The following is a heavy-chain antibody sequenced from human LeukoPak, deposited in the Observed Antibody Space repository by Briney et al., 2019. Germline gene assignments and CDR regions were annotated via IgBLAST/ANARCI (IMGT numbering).Heavy chain of an antibody. CDR3: ARVGSTVAAGTPDY. V-gene: IGHV3-11*06. Sequence: GGSLRLSCAASGFTFSDYYMSWIRQAPGKGLEWVSYISGSGSHTTYADSVRGRFTISRDNAKNSQSLQVNSLRADDTAVYYCARVGSTVAAGTPDYWGQGTLVTVSS. J-gene: IGHJ4*02. CDR2: ISGSGSHT. D-gene: IGHD6-13*01. CDR1: GFTFSDYY.